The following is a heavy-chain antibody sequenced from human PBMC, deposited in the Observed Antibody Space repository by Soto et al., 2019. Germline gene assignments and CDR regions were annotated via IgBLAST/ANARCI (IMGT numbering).Heavy chain of an antibody. CDR1: GYTFTSYA. J-gene: IGHJ6*02. V-gene: IGHV1-3*01. CDR3: ARDRDLRGVIDYYYYGMDV. Sequence: ASVKVSCKASGYTFTSYAMHWVRQAPGQRLEWMGWINAGNGNTKYSQKFQGRVTITRDTSASTAYMELSSLRSEDTAVYYCARDRDLRGVIDYYYYGMDVWGQGTTVTVS. CDR2: INAGNGNT. D-gene: IGHD3-10*01.